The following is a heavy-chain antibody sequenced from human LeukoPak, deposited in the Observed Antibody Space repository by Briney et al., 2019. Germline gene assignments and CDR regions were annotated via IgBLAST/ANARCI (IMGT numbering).Heavy chain of an antibody. CDR1: GYSFTSYW. CDR3: ARTSYYYDRAYYFDY. V-gene: IGHV5-51*01. CDR2: IYPGDSDT. D-gene: IGHD3-22*01. J-gene: IGHJ4*02. Sequence: GESLKISCKGSGYSFTSYWIGWVRQMPGKGLEWMGIIYPGDSDTRYSPSFQGQVTISADKSISTAYLQWSSLKASDTAMYYCARTSYYYDRAYYFDYWGQGTLVTVSS.